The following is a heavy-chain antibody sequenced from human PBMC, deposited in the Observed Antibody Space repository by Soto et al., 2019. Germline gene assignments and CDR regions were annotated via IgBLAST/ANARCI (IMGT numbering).Heavy chain of an antibody. J-gene: IGHJ6*02. CDR1: GFTFSSYA. CDR3: AKILSTVTTYYYGMDV. Sequence: GGSLRLSCAASGFTFSSYAMSGVLQAPGKGLEWVSAISGSGGSTYYADSVKGRFTISRDDSKNTGDLQMNSLRPEEKAVYYCAKILSTVTTYYYGMDVWGQGTTVTVSS. CDR2: ISGSGGST. D-gene: IGHD4-17*01. V-gene: IGHV3-23*01.